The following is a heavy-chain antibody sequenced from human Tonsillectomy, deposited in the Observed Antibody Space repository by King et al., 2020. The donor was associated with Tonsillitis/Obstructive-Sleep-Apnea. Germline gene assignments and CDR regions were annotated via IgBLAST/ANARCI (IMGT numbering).Heavy chain of an antibody. CDR3: ARARIAVTGLYYYYYGMAV. J-gene: IGHJ6*02. Sequence: VQLQQWGAGLLKPSETLSLTCAVYGGSFSGYYWSWIRQPPGKGLEWIGEINHSGSTNYNPSLKSRVTISVDTPKNQFSLKLSSVTAADTAVYYCARARIAVTGLYYYYYGMAVCGQGTTVTASS. CDR1: GGSFSGYY. D-gene: IGHD6-19*01. V-gene: IGHV4-34*01. CDR2: INHSGST.